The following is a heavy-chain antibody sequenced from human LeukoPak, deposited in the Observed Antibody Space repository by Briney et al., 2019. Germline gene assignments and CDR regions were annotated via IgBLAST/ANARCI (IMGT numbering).Heavy chain of an antibody. CDR3: ARADGYCTNGVCYKMDV. CDR2: IIPIFGTA. CDR1: GGTFSSYA. Sequence: GASVKVSCRASGGTFSSYAISWVRQAPGQGLEWMGGIIPIFGTANYAQKFQGRVTITTDESTSTAYMELSSLRSEDTAVYYCARADGYCTNGVCYKMDVWGKGTTVTVSS. V-gene: IGHV1-69*05. J-gene: IGHJ6*04. D-gene: IGHD2-8*01.